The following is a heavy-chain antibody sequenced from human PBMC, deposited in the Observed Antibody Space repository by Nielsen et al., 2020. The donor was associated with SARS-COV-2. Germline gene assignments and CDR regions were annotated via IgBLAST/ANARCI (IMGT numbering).Heavy chain of an antibody. V-gene: IGHV3-66*01. CDR3: ARASLAVAGRAFDY. CDR1: GFTVSSNC. Sequence: GESLKISCAASGFTVSSNCMSWVRQAPGKGLEWVSVIYSGGSTYYADSVKGRFTISRDNSKNTLYLQMNSLRAEDTAVYYCARASLAVAGRAFDYWGQGTLVTVSS. J-gene: IGHJ4*02. CDR2: IYSGGST. D-gene: IGHD6-19*01.